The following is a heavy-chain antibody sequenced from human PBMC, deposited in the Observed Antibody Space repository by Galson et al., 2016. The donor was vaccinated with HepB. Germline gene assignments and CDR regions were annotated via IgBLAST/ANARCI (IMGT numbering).Heavy chain of an antibody. V-gene: IGHV4-30-2*01. CDR2: IFYTGVT. D-gene: IGHD3-10*01. Sequence: TLSLTCDVSGGSISTVASSWNWVRQPPGKGLEWIGYIFYTGVTYYNPSLQSRVTISADKSKNQFSLKLTSMTAADTAFYFCARGAGGALGVYFDYWVQGTLVTVSS. CDR1: GGSISTVASS. CDR3: ARGAGGALGVYFDY. J-gene: IGHJ4*02.